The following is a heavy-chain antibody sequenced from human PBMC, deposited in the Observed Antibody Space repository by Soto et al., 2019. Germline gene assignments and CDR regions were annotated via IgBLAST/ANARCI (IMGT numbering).Heavy chain of an antibody. CDR3: ASNTVTPVDAMDV. CDR1: GGSFSAYY. D-gene: IGHD4-17*01. Sequence: QVQIQQWGAGLLRPSETLSLTCGVSGGSFSAYYWTWIRQPPGKGLEWIAEISHRGDTTYNPSLRSRVSISVDTSRNHFFLRLSSVTAADTAEYYCASNTVTPVDAMDVWGQGTTVIVS. CDR2: ISHRGDT. J-gene: IGHJ6*02. V-gene: IGHV4-34*02.